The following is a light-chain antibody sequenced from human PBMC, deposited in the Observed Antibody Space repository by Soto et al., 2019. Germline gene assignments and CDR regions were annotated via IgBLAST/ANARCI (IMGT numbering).Light chain of an antibody. CDR3: CSYAGSSTYV. Sequence: QSVWWQPAWVSASLGHLLPIYCSVTSSYVESYNLVSWYQQHPGKAPNLMIYDVSKRPSGVSNRFSGSKSGNTASLTISGLQAEDEADYYCCSYAGSSTYVFGTGTKVTVL. J-gene: IGLJ1*01. CDR1: SSYVESYNL. CDR2: DVS. V-gene: IGLV2-23*02.